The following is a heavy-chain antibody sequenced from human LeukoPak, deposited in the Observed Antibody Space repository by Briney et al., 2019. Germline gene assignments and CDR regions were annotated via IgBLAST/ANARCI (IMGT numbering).Heavy chain of an antibody. D-gene: IGHD4-11*01. CDR2: INSDGYSI. CDR1: GFTFSSYW. CDR3: ARWVATGGRFDP. J-gene: IGHJ5*02. V-gene: IGHV3-74*01. Sequence: PGGSLRLSCAASGFTFSSYWVHWVRQAPGKGLVWVSRINSDGYSISYADSVKGRFTISRDNAKNTLYLQMNSLRVEDTAVYYCARWVATGGRFDPWGQGTLVTVSS.